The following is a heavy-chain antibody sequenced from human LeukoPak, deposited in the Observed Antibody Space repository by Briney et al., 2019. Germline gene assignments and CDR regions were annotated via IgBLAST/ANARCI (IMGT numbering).Heavy chain of an antibody. J-gene: IGHJ4*02. D-gene: IGHD3-22*01. V-gene: IGHV4-59*08. CDR2: IFYRGST. Sequence: SETLSLTCTVSGGSISSSYWSWIRQPPGKGLEWIGYIFYRGSTNYNHSLKTRVTISVDTSKNQFSLRLSSVTAADTAVYYCARTYYSDTSDYQDSWGQGTLVTVSS. CDR1: GGSISSSY. CDR3: ARTYYSDTSDYQDS.